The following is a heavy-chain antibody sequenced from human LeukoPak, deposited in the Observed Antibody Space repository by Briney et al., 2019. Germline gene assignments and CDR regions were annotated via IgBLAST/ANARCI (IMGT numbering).Heavy chain of an antibody. CDR1: GYTFTGYH. CDR3: ARDGAAAGSYYYYGMDV. CDR2: INPNSGDT. V-gene: IGHV1-2*06. J-gene: IGHJ6*02. D-gene: IGHD6-13*01. Sequence: ASVKVSCKASGYTFTGYHMHWVRQAPGQGLEWMGRINPNSGDTNYAQKFQGRVTMTRDTSISTAYMELSRLRSEDTAVYYCARDGAAAGSYYYYGMDVWGQGTTVTVSS.